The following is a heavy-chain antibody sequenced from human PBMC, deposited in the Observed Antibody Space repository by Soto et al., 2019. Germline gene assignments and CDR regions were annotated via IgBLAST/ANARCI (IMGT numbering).Heavy chain of an antibody. Sequence: SVKVSCKASGGTFSSYAISWVRQAPGQGLEWMGGIIPIFGTANYAQKFQGRVTITADESTSTAYMELSSLRSEDTAVYYCARAPLAEQLAPHWFDPWGQGTLVTVSS. V-gene: IGHV1-69*13. CDR2: IIPIFGTA. CDR3: ARAPLAEQLAPHWFDP. D-gene: IGHD6-6*01. J-gene: IGHJ5*02. CDR1: GGTFSSYA.